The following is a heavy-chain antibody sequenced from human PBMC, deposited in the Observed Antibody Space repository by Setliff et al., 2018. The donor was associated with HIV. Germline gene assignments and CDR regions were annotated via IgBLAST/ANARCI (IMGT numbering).Heavy chain of an antibody. D-gene: IGHD6-19*01. CDR2: IRYDGRNK. J-gene: IGHJ4*02. V-gene: IGHV3-30*02. CDR3: VKSASWDLRGWLH. CDR1: GFTFSSYG. Sequence: PGGSLRLSCVASGFTFSSYGMHWVRQAPGKGLEWVAFIRYDGRNKYYADSVKGRFTISRDYSKNMVYLQVSSLRAEDSAVYYCVKSASWDLRGWLHWGQGTPVTVSS.